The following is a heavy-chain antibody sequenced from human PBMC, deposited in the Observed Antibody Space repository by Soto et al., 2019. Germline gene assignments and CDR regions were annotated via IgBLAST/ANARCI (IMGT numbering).Heavy chain of an antibody. Sequence: SETLSLTCTVSGGSISSYYWSWIRQPPGKGLEWIGYIYYSGSTNYNPSLKSRVTISVDTSKNQFSLKLSSVTAADTAVYYCARQVAAGMDARYFDYWGQGTLVTVSS. D-gene: IGHD6-13*01. CDR3: ARQVAAGMDARYFDY. V-gene: IGHV4-59*08. CDR2: IYYSGST. J-gene: IGHJ4*02. CDR1: GGSISSYY.